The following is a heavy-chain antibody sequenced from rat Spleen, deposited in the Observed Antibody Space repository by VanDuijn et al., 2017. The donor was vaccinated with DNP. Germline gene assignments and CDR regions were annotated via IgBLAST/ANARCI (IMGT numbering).Heavy chain of an antibody. J-gene: IGHJ4*01. CDR1: GFSFSYYY. CDR3: TTAGYSGGPNA. Sequence: EVQLVESGGGLVQPGRSLKLSCAASGFSFSYYYMAWVRRAPEKGLEWVATISTSGGSTYYRDSVKGRFTISRDNAKSTLYLQMDSLRSEDTATYYCTTAGYSGGPNAWGQGTSVTVSS. D-gene: IGHD1-1*01. V-gene: IGHV5-27*01. CDR2: ISTSGGST.